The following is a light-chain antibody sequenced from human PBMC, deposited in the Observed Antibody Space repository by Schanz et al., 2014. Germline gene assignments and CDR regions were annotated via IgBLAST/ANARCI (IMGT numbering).Light chain of an antibody. CDR1: QSVSSN. V-gene: IGKV3D-11*02. Sequence: EIVMTQSPATLSVSPGERATLSCRASQSVSSNLAWYQQKPGQAPRLLIYDASHRATGIPVRFSGSGTGTDFTLTISSLEPEDFAVYYCQRRSNWPYTFGQGTKLEIK. J-gene: IGKJ2*01. CDR3: QRRSNWPYT. CDR2: DAS.